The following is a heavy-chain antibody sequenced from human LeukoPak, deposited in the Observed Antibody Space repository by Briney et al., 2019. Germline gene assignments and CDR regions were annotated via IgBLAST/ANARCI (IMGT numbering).Heavy chain of an antibody. J-gene: IGHJ6*02. CDR1: GFTFSSYA. D-gene: IGHD6-13*01. CDR3: ARESTYSSSWYGVGYYYGMDV. CDR2: ISYDGSNK. Sequence: GGSPRLSCAASGFTFSSYAMHWVRQAPGKGLEWVAVISYDGSNKYCADSVKGRFTISRDNSKNTLYLQMNSLRAEDTAVYYCARESTYSSSWYGVGYYYGMDVWGQGTTVTVSS. V-gene: IGHV3-30-3*01.